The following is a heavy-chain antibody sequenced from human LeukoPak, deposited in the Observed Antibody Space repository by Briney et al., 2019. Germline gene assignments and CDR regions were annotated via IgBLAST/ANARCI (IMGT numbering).Heavy chain of an antibody. CDR1: GGSISSYY. CDR2: IYYSGST. CDR3: ARVLMDGVCFDY. J-gene: IGHJ4*02. Sequence: SETLSLTCTVSGGSISSYYWSWIRQPSGKGLEWIGYIYYSGSTNYNPSLKSRVTISVDTSKNQFSLKLSSVTAADTAVYYCARVLMDGVCFDYWGQGTLVTVSS. D-gene: IGHD2-8*01. V-gene: IGHV4-59*01.